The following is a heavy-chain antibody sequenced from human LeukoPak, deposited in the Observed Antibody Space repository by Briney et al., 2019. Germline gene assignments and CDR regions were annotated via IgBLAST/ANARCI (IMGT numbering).Heavy chain of an antibody. CDR2: IYYSGST. D-gene: IGHD2-21*02. J-gene: IGHJ4*02. CDR1: GGSISSYY. CDR3: ARLPTYCGGDCYSRSWWYFDY. Sequence: KSSETLSLTCTVSGGSISSYYWSWIRQPPGKGLEWIGYIYYSGSTNYNPSLKSRVTISVDTSKNQFSLKLSSVTAADTAVYYCARLPTYCGGDCYSRSWWYFDYWGQGTLVTVSS. V-gene: IGHV4-59*08.